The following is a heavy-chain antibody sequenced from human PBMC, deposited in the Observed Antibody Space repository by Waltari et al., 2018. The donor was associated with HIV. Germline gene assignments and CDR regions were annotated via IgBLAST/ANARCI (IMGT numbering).Heavy chain of an antibody. CDR1: DGSISDYY. CDR2: IYNGGNT. Sequence: QVQLQVSGPGLLKPSETLSLTCTVSDGSISDYYWSWIRQPPGKGLEWIGNIYNGGNTNYNPSLKSRITISVDTSKNQFSLKLTSVTAADTAVYYCARDGQPENYYFYYMDVWGKGTTVTVSS. J-gene: IGHJ6*03. V-gene: IGHV4-59*01. CDR3: ARDGQPENYYFYYMDV.